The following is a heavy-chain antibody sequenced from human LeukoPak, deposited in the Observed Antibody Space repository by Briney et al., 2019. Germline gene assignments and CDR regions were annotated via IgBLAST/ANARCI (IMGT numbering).Heavy chain of an antibody. D-gene: IGHD5-18*01. CDR2: ISGSGGNT. CDR1: GFTFSRNG. V-gene: IGHV3-23*01. CDR3: ARDAGYGYDRFDY. Sequence: GGSLRLSCAASGFTFSRNGMTWVRQAPGKGLEWVSAISGSGGNTYYADSVKGRFTISRDNSKNTLYLQMNSLRVEDTAIYYCARDAGYGYDRFDYWGQGTQVTVPS. J-gene: IGHJ4*02.